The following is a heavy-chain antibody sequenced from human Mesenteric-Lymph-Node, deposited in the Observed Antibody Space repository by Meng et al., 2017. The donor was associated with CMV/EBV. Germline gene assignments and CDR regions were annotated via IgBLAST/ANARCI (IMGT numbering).Heavy chain of an antibody. D-gene: IGHD1-26*01. CDR3: ARDEGGSGSYRGAFDI. V-gene: IGHV3-20*01. Sequence: GESLKISCAASGFTFSDYYMSWMRQTPGKGLEWVSGINWNGGSTGYADSVKGRFTISRDNAKNSLYLQMNSLRAEDTALYHCARDEGGSGSYRGAFDIWGQGTMVTVSS. CDR1: GFTFSDYY. J-gene: IGHJ3*02. CDR2: INWNGGST.